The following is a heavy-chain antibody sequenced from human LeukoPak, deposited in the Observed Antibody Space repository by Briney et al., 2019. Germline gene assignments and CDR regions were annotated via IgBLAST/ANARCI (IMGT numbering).Heavy chain of an antibody. CDR3: ARNRWGITMVRGVSLDY. CDR1: GGSFSGYY. D-gene: IGHD3-10*01. J-gene: IGHJ4*02. CDR2: INHSGST. Sequence: PSETLSLTRAVYGGSFSGYYWSWIRQPPGKGLEWIGEINHSGSTNYNPSLKSRVTISVDTSKNQFSLELSSVTAADTAVYYCARNRWGITMVRGVSLDYWGQGTLVTVSS. V-gene: IGHV4-34*01.